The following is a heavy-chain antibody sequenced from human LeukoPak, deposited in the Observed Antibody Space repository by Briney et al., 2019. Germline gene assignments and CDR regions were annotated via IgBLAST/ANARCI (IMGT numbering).Heavy chain of an antibody. CDR3: ARGGSGITYYYAMDV. CDR1: GFTFSNYW. J-gene: IGHJ6*02. D-gene: IGHD3-10*01. CDR2: INSDGSST. V-gene: IGHV3-74*01. Sequence: GGSLRLSCAASGFTFSNYWMHWVRQAPGKGLVWVSRINSDGSSTHYADSVKGRFTISRGNAKNTLYLQMNSLRVDDTAVYYCARGGSGITYYYAMDVWGQGTTVTVSS.